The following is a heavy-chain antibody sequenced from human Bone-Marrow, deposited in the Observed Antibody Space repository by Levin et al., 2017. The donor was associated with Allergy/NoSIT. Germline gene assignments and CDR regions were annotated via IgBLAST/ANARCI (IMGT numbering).Heavy chain of an antibody. CDR1: GFTFTDAW. J-gene: IGHJ6*02. CDR3: TTERGVAKSGRNDYLHYYGMDA. D-gene: IGHD3-16*01. CDR2: IKNKIDGGTA. V-gene: IGHV3-15*07. Sequence: SGESLKISCAASGFTFTDAWMNWVRQTPGTGLEWVGRIKNKIDGGTADYAAPVKGRFTISRDDSKNTLYLQLSSLKMEDTGIYWCTTERGVAKSGRNDYLHYYGMDAWGQGTTVTVSS.